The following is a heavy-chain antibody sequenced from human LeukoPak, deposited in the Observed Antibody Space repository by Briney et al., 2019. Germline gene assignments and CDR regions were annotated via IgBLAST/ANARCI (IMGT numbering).Heavy chain of an antibody. CDR3: ARAFRVGATPFFVYY. Sequence: ASVKVSRKASGYTFTGYYMHWVRQAPGQGLEWMGWINPNSGGTNYAQKFQGRVTMTRDTSISTAYMELSRLRSDDTAVYYCARAFRVGATPFFVYYWGQGTLVTVSS. J-gene: IGHJ4*02. CDR2: INPNSGGT. D-gene: IGHD1-26*01. CDR1: GYTFTGYY. V-gene: IGHV1-2*02.